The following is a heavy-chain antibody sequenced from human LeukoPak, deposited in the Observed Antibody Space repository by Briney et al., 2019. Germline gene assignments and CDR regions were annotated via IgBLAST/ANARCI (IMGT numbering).Heavy chain of an antibody. D-gene: IGHD3-10*01. J-gene: IGHJ5*02. V-gene: IGHV4-4*09. Sequence: SETLSLTCTVSGGSISSYYWSWIRQPPGKGLGWIGYIYTSGSTNYNPSLKSRVTISVDTSKNHFSLKLSPVTAADTAVYYCARSSGRWFDPWGQGTLVTVSS. CDR3: ARSSGRWFDP. CDR1: GGSISSYY. CDR2: IYTSGST.